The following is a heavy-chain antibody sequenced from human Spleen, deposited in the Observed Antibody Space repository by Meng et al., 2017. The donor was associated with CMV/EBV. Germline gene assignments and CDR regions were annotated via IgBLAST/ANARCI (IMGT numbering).Heavy chain of an antibody. CDR3: ARCRWSGYHYFDY. CDR2: INHSGST. CDR1: GGSSSGYY. V-gene: IGHV4-34*01. J-gene: IGHJ4*02. Sequence: VAHLQAAEGRLQPSSASSTPCAAYGGSSSGYYWSWIRQPPGKGLEWIGEINHSGSTNYNPSLKSRVTISVDTSKTQFSLKLSSVTAADTAVYYCARCRWSGYHYFDYWGQGTLVTVSS. D-gene: IGHD3-3*01.